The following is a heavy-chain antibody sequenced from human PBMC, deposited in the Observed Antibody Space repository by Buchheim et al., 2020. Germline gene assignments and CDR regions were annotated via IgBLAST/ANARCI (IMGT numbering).Heavy chain of an antibody. CDR2: INHSGST. CDR1: GGSFSGYY. J-gene: IGHJ4*02. CDR3: ARGPGCSSTSCYPDY. D-gene: IGHD2-2*01. Sequence: QVQLQQWGAGLLKPSETLSLTCAVYGGSFSGYYWSWIRQPPGKGLEWIGEINHSGSTNYNPSLKSRVTLSVDTSKNQFSLKLSSVTAADTAVYYCARGPGCSSTSCYPDYWGQGTL. V-gene: IGHV4-34*01.